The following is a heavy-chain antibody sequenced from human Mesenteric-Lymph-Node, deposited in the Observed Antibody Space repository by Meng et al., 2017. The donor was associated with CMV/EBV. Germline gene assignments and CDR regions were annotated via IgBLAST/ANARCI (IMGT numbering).Heavy chain of an antibody. J-gene: IGHJ6*02. CDR2: ISAYNVNR. D-gene: IGHD2-2*01. CDR3: ARVVVVPSDYYTMDV. Sequence: ASVKVSCKASGYTLSSYGITWVRQAPGQGLEWMGWISAYNVNRKYAERLQGRVTMTTGTSTRTAYMEMRSLTSDDTAVYYCARVVVVPSDYYTMDVWGQGTAVTVSS. V-gene: IGHV1-18*01. CDR1: GYTLSSYG.